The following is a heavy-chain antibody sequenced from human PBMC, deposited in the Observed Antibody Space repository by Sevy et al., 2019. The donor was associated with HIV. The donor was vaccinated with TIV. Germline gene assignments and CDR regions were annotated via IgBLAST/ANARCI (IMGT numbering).Heavy chain of an antibody. CDR3: AGENAWGRGYS. Sequence: LSLTCTVSGGSITSLYWNWIRQPPGKGLEWIANIYYNGHINYNPSLKSRVTLSLDTSKNQFSLRLSSVTAADTAMYYCAGENAWGRGYSWGQGTMVTVSS. V-gene: IGHV4-59*08. D-gene: IGHD1-26*01. CDR2: IYYNGHI. CDR1: GGSITSLY. J-gene: IGHJ4*02.